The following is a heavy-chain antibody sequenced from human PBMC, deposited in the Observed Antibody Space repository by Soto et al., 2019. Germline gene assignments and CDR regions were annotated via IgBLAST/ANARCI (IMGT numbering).Heavy chain of an antibody. Sequence: ASVQVSCKASGYTFTSYDINWVRQATGQGLEWMGWMNPNSGNTGYAQKFQGGVTMTRNTSISTAYMELSSLRSEDTAVYYCARDSFWSGSYSQGVWGKGTTVTVSS. J-gene: IGHJ6*04. D-gene: IGHD3-3*01. CDR2: MNPNSGNT. V-gene: IGHV1-8*01. CDR1: GYTFTSYD. CDR3: ARDSFWSGSYSQGV.